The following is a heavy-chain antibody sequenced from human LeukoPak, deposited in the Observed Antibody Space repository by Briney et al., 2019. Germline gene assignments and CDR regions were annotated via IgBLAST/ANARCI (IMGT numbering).Heavy chain of an antibody. CDR2: ISSSGSTI. V-gene: IGHV3-11*01. CDR3: ARGTYISGWRIDY. Sequence: GGSLRLSCAASGFTFSDYYMSWIRQAPGKGLEWVSYISSSGSTIYYADSVKGRFTISRDNAKNSLYLQVNSLKTEDTAVYYCARGTYISGWRIDYWGQGTLVTVSS. CDR1: GFTFSDYY. J-gene: IGHJ4*02. D-gene: IGHD6-19*01.